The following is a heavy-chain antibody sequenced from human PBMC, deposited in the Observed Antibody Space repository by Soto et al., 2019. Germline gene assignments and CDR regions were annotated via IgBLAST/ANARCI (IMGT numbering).Heavy chain of an antibody. Sequence: SETLSLTCTVSGGSISSGGYYWSWIRQHPGKGLEWIGYIYYSGSTYYNPSLKSRVTISVDTSKNQFSLKLTSVTAADTAVYYWARDHDYGGNPAYWGQGTLVTVSS. CDR2: IYYSGST. V-gene: IGHV4-31*03. CDR1: GGSISSGGYY. J-gene: IGHJ4*02. CDR3: ARDHDYGGNPAY. D-gene: IGHD4-17*01.